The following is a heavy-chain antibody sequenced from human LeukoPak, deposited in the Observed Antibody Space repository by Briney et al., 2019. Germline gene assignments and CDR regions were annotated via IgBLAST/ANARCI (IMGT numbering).Heavy chain of an antibody. V-gene: IGHV3-48*01. CDR2: ISSSSSTI. J-gene: IGHJ6*02. CDR3: ARESANYIVVVVAANYYGMDV. CDR1: GFTFSSYS. Sequence: GGSLRLSCAASGFTFSSYSMNWVRQAPGKGLEWVSYISSSSSTIYYADSVKGRFTISRDNAKNSLYLQMNSLRAEDTAVFCCARESANYIVVVVAANYYGMDVWGQGTTVTVS. D-gene: IGHD2-15*01.